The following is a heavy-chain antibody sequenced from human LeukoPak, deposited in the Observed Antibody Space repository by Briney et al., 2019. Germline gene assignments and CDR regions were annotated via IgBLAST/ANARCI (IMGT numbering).Heavy chain of an antibody. CDR1: GGSISPHY. V-gene: IGHV4-59*11. J-gene: IGHJ4*02. CDR2: IFHSGLA. Sequence: SETLSLTCTVSGGSISPHYWTWIRQTPGKGLEWIGYIFHSGLANYNSALRSRVTLSVDTARNQLSLKLTSVTAADTAVHYCTREVSTVTFDYWGQGTLVTVSS. CDR3: TREVSTVTFDY. D-gene: IGHD4-17*01.